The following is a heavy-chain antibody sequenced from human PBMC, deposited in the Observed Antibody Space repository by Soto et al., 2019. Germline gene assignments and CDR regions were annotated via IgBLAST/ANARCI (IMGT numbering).Heavy chain of an antibody. CDR2: ISYSGVP. CDR1: GGSISGYY. V-gene: IGHV4-59*08. Sequence: SETLSLTCTVSGGSISGYYWSWIRQPPGKGLEWIGYISYSGVPYYNPSLESRVTLSLDTSKNQFSLKLTSVTAIDTAVYYCGRKKTAIPYFDSWGQGTLVTVSS. J-gene: IGHJ4*02. CDR3: GRKKTAIPYFDS.